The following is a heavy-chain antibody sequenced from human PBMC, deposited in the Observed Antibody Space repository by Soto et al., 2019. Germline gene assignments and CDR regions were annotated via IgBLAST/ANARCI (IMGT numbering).Heavy chain of an antibody. D-gene: IGHD1-26*01. CDR3: VKDGKMGVEGFDF. CDR1: GFTFSDHA. J-gene: IGHJ4*02. Sequence: EMQLLESGGDLVQPGGSLRLSCATSGFTFSDHAMHWVRQAPGEGLEWVSGVRGDLVTTPYEDSVKGRFTISRDNSKNTLYLQMNGLSAEDTAIYYCVKDGKMGVEGFDFWGQGTLVTVSS. V-gene: IGHV3-23*01. CDR2: VRGDLVTT.